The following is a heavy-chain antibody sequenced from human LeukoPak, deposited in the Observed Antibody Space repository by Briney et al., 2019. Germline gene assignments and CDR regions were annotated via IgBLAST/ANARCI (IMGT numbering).Heavy chain of an antibody. D-gene: IGHD7-27*01. Sequence: GGSLRLSRAASGFSLSNYWMNWVRQAPGKGLEWVANIKQDGSKKNYVDSVKGRFSISRDNAKNSLILQMNSLRDEDTAVYYCARGVWAPFDSWGQGTLVSVSS. CDR1: GFSLSNYW. V-gene: IGHV3-7*01. J-gene: IGHJ4*02. CDR2: IKQDGSKK. CDR3: ARGVWAPFDS.